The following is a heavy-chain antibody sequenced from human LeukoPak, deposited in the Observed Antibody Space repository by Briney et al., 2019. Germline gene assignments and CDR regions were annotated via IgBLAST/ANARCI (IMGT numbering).Heavy chain of an antibody. J-gene: IGHJ4*02. CDR1: GFTFSTYW. D-gene: IGHD3-10*01. CDR3: HTYYYGFGSLIDY. Sequence: GGSLRLSCAASGFTFSTYWMHWVRQAPGKGLVWVSRINSDGSSINYADSVKGRFTISRDNAKNTLYLQMNSLRVEDTAMYYCHTYYYGFGSLIDYWGQGTLVTVSS. V-gene: IGHV3-74*01. CDR2: INSDGSSI.